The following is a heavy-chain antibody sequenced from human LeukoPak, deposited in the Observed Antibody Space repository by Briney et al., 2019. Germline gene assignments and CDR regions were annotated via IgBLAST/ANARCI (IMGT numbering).Heavy chain of an antibody. CDR1: GGSISSGSYY. J-gene: IGHJ5*02. CDR2: IYTSGST. D-gene: IGHD2-21*01. CDR3: ARDLKERAVVGYNWFDP. Sequence: SQTLSLTCTVSGGSISSGSYYWSRIRQPAGKGLEWIGRIYTSGSTNYNPSLKSRVTISVDTSKNQFSLKLSSVTTADTAVYYCARDLKERAVVGYNWFDPWGQGTLVTVSS. V-gene: IGHV4-61*02.